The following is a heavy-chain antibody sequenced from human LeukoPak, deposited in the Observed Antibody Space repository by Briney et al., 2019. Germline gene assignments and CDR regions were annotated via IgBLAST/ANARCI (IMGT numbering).Heavy chain of an antibody. D-gene: IGHD3-10*01. Sequence: ASVKVSCKASGGTFSSYTISWVRQAPRQGLEWMGRIIPILGIANYAQKFQGRVTITADKSTSTAYMELSSLRSEDTAVYYCARSVVVRGAPIDYWGPGTLVTVSS. J-gene: IGHJ4*02. CDR2: IIPILGIA. V-gene: IGHV1-69*02. CDR1: GGTFSSYT. CDR3: ARSVVVRGAPIDY.